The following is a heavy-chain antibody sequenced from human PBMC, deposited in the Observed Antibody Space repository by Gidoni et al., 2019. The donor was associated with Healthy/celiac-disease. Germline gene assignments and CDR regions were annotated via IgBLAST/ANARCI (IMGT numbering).Heavy chain of an antibody. D-gene: IGHD2-2*01. CDR1: GFTFSNAW. Sequence: EVQLVASGGGLVKPGGSLRLSCAASGFTFSNAWISWVRQAPGKGLEWVGRIKSKTDGGTTDYAAPVKGRFTISRDDSKNTLYLQMNSLKTEDTAVYYCTTVVPAAFTYYYYGMDVWGQGTTVTVSS. J-gene: IGHJ6*02. CDR2: IKSKTDGGTT. V-gene: IGHV3-15*01. CDR3: TTVVPAAFTYYYYGMDV.